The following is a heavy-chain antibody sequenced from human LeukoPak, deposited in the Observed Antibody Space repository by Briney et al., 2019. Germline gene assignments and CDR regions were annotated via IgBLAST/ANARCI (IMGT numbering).Heavy chain of an antibody. J-gene: IGHJ4*02. D-gene: IGHD1-14*01. V-gene: IGHV1-46*01. Sequence: GASVKVSCKASGGTFSSYAISWVRQAPGQGLEWMGIINPSGGSTSYAQKFQGRVTMTRDMSTSTVYMELSSLRSEDTAVYYCARDPQPYYFDYWGQGTLVTVSS. CDR2: INPSGGST. CDR1: GGTFSSYA. CDR3: ARDPQPYYFDY.